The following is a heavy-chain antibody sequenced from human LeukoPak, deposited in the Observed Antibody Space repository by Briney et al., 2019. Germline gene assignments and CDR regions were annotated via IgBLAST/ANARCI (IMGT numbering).Heavy chain of an antibody. CDR1: GGTFSSYA. CDR2: IIPILGIA. CDR3: ARAHSGSYFAY. V-gene: IGHV1-69*04. D-gene: IGHD1-26*01. Sequence: GASVKASCKASGGTFSSYAISWVRQAPGQGLEWMGRIIPILGIANYAQKFQGRVTITADKSTSTAYMELSSLRSEDTAVYYCARAHSGSYFAYWGQGTLVTVSS. J-gene: IGHJ4*02.